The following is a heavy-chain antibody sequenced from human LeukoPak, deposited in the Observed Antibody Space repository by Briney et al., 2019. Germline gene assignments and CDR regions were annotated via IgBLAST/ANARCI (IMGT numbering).Heavy chain of an antibody. J-gene: IGHJ1*01. CDR3: ARGVFGELEKLMFQH. CDR1: GYTFTSYY. D-gene: IGHD3-10*02. Sequence: SVKVSCKASGYTFTSYYIHWVRQAPGQGLEWMGIINPRGGSTSYPQKFQDRVTMTRDTSTSTVYMELSSLKSDDTAIYYCARGVFGELEKLMFQHWGQGTLVTVSS. CDR2: INPRGGST. V-gene: IGHV1-46*01.